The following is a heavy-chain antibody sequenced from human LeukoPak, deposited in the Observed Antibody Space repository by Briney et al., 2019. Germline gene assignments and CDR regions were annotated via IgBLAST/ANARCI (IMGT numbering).Heavy chain of an antibody. J-gene: IGHJ4*02. CDR2: IYHSGST. V-gene: IGHV4-38-2*02. D-gene: IGHD5-24*01. CDR1: GYSISSGYY. CDR3: ARGGSAARDGYNWDY. Sequence: NPSETLSLTCTVSGYSISSGYYWGWIRQPPGKGLEWIGSIYHSGSTYYNPSLKSRVTISVDTSKNQFSLKLSSVTAADTAVYYCARGGSAARDGYNWDYWGQGTLVTVSS.